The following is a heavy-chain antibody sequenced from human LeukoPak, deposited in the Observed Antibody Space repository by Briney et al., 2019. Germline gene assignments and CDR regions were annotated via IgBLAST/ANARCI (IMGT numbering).Heavy chain of an antibody. D-gene: IGHD3-9*01. J-gene: IGHJ5*01. CDR2: VYYSEST. Sequence: PSETLSLTCSVSGGSISGSSYFRGWIRQPPGRGLEWIGNVYYSESTYYNPSLKSRVTISVETSKNQFSLKLSSVTAADTAVYHCARQTGYYAPFDFWGQGTLVTVSS. V-gene: IGHV4-39*01. CDR3: ARQTGYYAPFDF. CDR1: GGSISGSSYF.